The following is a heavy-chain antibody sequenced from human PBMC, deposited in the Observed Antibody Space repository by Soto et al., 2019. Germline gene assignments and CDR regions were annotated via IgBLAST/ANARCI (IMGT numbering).Heavy chain of an antibody. J-gene: IGHJ6*02. Sequence: GGSLRLSCAASGFTVSGSAVHWVRQASGKGLEWVGRIRSKTNSYATAYAASVKGRFTISRDDSKNTAYLQMNSLKTEDTAVYYCARGDRFLEWLSGPNPKYYYYGMDVWGQGTTVTVSS. CDR1: GFTVSGSA. V-gene: IGHV3-73*01. CDR3: ARGDRFLEWLSGPNPKYYYYGMDV. D-gene: IGHD3-3*01. CDR2: IRSKTNSYAT.